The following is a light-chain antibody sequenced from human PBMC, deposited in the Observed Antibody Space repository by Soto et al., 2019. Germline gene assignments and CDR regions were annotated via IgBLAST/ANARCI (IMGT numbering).Light chain of an antibody. CDR3: QQSDSYPYT. CDR2: KTS. V-gene: IGKV1-5*03. Sequence: DIQMTQSPSTLSASVGDRVTITCRASQSISSWLAWYQQKPGKAPKLLISKTSSLESGVPSRFSGSGSGTEFPLTISGLQPDDFATCFCQQSDSYPYTFGQGTKLEIK. J-gene: IGKJ2*01. CDR1: QSISSW.